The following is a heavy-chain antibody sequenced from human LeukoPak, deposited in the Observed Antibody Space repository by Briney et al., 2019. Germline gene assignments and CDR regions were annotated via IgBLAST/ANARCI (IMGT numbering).Heavy chain of an antibody. CDR3: AGGNAMDV. Sequence: ERSLRLSCVVSGFPFSNSWMYWVRQAPGKGLEGVANIKKDGSGISYVDSVKGRFIISRDNTRNSLYLQMNSLTVEDTAVYFCAGGNAMDVWSKGTAVSVSS. CDR1: GFPFSNSW. V-gene: IGHV3-7*03. CDR2: IKKDGSGI. J-gene: IGHJ6*04.